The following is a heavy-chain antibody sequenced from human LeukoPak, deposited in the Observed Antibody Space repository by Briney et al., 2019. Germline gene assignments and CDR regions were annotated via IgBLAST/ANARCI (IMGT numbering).Heavy chain of an antibody. CDR3: ARVSCGGAKMSYKRFPASDP. J-gene: IGHJ5*01. Sequence: WASVKVSCKASGYTFTTFYMHWLRQVPGQGPEWMGWINPNTGGTSYAQRFQGRITVSADTSSNTAYMELTGLTSDDTAVYYCARVSCGGAKMSYKRFPASDPWGKEPLVTVSS. CDR1: GYTFTTFY. V-gene: IGHV1-2*02. D-gene: IGHD2-21*01. CDR2: INPNTGGT.